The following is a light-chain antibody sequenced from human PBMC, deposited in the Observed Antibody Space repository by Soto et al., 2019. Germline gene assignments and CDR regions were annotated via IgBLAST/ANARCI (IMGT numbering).Light chain of an antibody. Sequence: DIQMTQSPSTLSAYVGDRVTITCRASQSISSWLAWYQQKPGKAPKLLIYDASSLESGVPSRFSGSGSGTEFTLTISSLQPDDFATYSCQQYNSYMYTFGQGTRLEIK. V-gene: IGKV1-5*01. CDR2: DAS. J-gene: IGKJ5*01. CDR1: QSISSW. CDR3: QQYNSYMYT.